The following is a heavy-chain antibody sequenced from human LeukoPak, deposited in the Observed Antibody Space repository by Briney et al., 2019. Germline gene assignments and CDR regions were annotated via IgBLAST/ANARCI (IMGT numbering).Heavy chain of an antibody. D-gene: IGHD3-22*01. CDR3: ASDRSGLSCCF. CDR1: GGSISSSSYY. J-gene: IGHJ4*02. V-gene: IGHV4-39*01. Sequence: SETLSLTCTVSGGSISSSSYYWGWIRQPPGKGLEWIGSVYYSGSTYYNSSLQSRITISVDTSKNQFSLKLTSETAADTAVYYCASDRSGLSCCFWGQGTLVTVSS. CDR2: VYYSGST.